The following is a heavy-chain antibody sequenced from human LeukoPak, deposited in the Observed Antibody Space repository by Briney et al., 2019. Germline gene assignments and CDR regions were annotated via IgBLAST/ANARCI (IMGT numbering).Heavy chain of an antibody. CDR2: IYYSGST. Sequence: PSETLSLTCTVSGGSISSSGYYWGWIRQPPGKGLEWIGSIYYSGSTYYNPSLKSRVTISVDTSNNHFSLKLSSVTAADTAVYYCARHRIPGSSGHYPYWGQGTLVTVSS. D-gene: IGHD3-22*01. CDR1: GGSISSSGYY. V-gene: IGHV4-39*01. CDR3: ARHRIPGSSGHYPY. J-gene: IGHJ4*02.